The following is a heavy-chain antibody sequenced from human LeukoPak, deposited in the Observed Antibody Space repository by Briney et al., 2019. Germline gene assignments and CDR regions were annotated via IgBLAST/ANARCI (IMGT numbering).Heavy chain of an antibody. Sequence: AAEKVSCKASGYTFTGYYMHWVRQAPGQGLEWMGWINPNSGGTKYAQKFQGRVTMTRDTSITTAYMKLTSLEFDDTAVYYCARTRLTGDPYEAFDIWGQGTMVTVSS. CDR2: INPNSGGT. V-gene: IGHV1-2*02. CDR1: GYTFTGYY. J-gene: IGHJ3*02. CDR3: ARTRLTGDPYEAFDI. D-gene: IGHD7-27*01.